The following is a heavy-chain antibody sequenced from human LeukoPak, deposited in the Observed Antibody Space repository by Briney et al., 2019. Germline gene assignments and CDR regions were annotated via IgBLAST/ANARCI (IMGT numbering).Heavy chain of an antibody. J-gene: IGHJ4*02. V-gene: IGHV4-38-2*02. CDR1: GYSISSGYY. D-gene: IGHD3-3*01. Sequence: PSETPSLTCTVSGYSISSGYYWGWIRQPPGKGLEWIGSIYHSGSTYYNPSLKSRVTISVDTSKNQFSLKLSSVTAADTAVYYCARASSYYDFWSANFDYWGQGTLVTVS. CDR3: ARASSYYDFWSANFDY. CDR2: IYHSGST.